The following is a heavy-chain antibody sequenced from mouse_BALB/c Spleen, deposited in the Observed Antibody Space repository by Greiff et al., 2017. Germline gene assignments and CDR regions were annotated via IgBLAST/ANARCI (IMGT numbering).Heavy chain of an antibody. CDR2: ISSGSSTI. CDR1: GFTFSSFG. Sequence: EVKLVESGGGLVQPGGSRKLSCAASGFTFSSFGMHWVRQAPEKGLEWVAYISSGSSTIYYADTVKGRFTISRDNPKNTLFLQMTSLRSEDTAMYYCARFVGYFDVWGAGTTVTVSS. V-gene: IGHV5-17*02. J-gene: IGHJ1*01. CDR3: ARFVGYFDV.